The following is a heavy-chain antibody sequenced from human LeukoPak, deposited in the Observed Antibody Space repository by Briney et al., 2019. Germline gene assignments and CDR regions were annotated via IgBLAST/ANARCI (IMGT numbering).Heavy chain of an antibody. V-gene: IGHV3-30*04. CDR2: ISYDGSNK. D-gene: IGHD5-12*01. Sequence: GGSLRLPCAASGFTFSNYAMHWVRQAPGKGLEWVAVISYDGSNKFYADSVKGRFTISRDNSKNTLHLQMNSLRAEDTAVYYCARSLATSYYYMDVWGKGTTVTVSS. CDR1: GFTFSNYA. J-gene: IGHJ6*03. CDR3: ARSLATSYYYMDV.